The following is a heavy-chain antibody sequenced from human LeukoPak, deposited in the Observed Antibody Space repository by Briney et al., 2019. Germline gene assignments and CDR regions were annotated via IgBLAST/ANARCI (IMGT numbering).Heavy chain of an antibody. Sequence: SETLSLTCAVYGGSFSGYYWSWIRQPPGKGLEWIGEINHSGCTNYNPSLKSRVTISVDTSKNQFSLKLSSVTAADTAVYYCARGSSSSSYWGQGTLVTVSS. D-gene: IGHD6-13*01. J-gene: IGHJ4*02. CDR3: ARGSSSSSY. V-gene: IGHV4-34*01. CDR2: INHSGCT. CDR1: GGSFSGYY.